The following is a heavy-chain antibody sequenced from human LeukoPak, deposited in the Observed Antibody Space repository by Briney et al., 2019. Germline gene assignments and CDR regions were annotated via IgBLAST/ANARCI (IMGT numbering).Heavy chain of an antibody. CDR2: IKEDGSEK. V-gene: IGHV3-7*01. Sequence: GGSLRPSCAASGFTFSNYWMNWVRQAPGKGLEWVANIKEDGSEKYYVDSVKGRFTISRDNAKNSLYLQMNSLRADDTAVYYCARDRLRLGELPILNKKNNYFDYWGQGTLVTVSS. CDR1: GFTFSNYW. J-gene: IGHJ4*02. D-gene: IGHD3-16*01. CDR3: ARDRLRLGELPILNKKNNYFDY.